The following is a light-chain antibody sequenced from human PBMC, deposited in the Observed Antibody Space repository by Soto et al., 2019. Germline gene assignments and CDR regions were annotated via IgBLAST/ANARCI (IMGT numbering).Light chain of an antibody. J-gene: IGKJ5*01. V-gene: IGKV3-20*01. CDR3: QQYGFSPPIT. Sequence: EIVLTQSPATLSLSPGERATLSCRASPSVTNFLAWYQQKPGQAPRLLIYGASNRATGNPDRFSGSGSGTDFTPTISRLEPEDFAVYSCQQYGFSPPITFGQGTRLEIK. CDR1: PSVTNF. CDR2: GAS.